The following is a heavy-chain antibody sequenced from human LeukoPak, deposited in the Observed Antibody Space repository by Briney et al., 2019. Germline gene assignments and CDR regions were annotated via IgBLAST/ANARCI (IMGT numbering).Heavy chain of an antibody. J-gene: IGHJ4*02. CDR3: AREERDY. CDR1: GFTFTRYS. CDR2: ISSGNTVI. V-gene: IGHV3-21*01. Sequence: TGGSLRLSCAASGFTFTRYSMTWVRQAPGKGLEWVSSISSGNTVIYYADSVKGRFTISRDNAENSLFLQMNSLRAEDTAVYYCAREERDYWGQGTLVTVSS.